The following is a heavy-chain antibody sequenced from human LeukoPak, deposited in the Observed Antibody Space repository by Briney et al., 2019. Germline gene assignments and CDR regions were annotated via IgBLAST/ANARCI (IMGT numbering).Heavy chain of an antibody. CDR2: IDGAGGST. Sequence: PGGSLRLSCAASGFTFSGFWMHWVRQAPGKGLVWVSRIDGAGGSTTYADSVKGRFTISRDNARNTLHLQMISLRAEDTAVYYCARTMTGGFFDFWGQGTLVTVSS. CDR3: ARTMTGGFFDF. CDR1: GFTFSGFW. D-gene: IGHD3-16*01. J-gene: IGHJ4*02. V-gene: IGHV3-74*03.